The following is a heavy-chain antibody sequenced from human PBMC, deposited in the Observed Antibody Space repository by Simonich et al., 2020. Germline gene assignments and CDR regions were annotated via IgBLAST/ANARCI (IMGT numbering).Heavy chain of an antibody. D-gene: IGHD6-6*01. CDR3: ARDLGSSYYFDY. Sequence: GGGLVHPGRSLRLSCAASGFTFSSYDLHWVRQGPGKGLELVAVISYDGSNKYYADSVKGRFTISRDNSKNTLYLQMNSLRAEDTAVYYCARDLGSSYYFDYWGQGTLVTVSS. V-gene: IGHV3-30*07. CDR2: ISYDGSNK. CDR1: GFTFSSYD. J-gene: IGHJ4*02.